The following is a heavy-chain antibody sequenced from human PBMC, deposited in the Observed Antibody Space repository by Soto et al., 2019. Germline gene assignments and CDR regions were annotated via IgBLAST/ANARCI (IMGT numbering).Heavy chain of an antibody. CDR1: GGPIRSSSHY. J-gene: IGHJ4*02. D-gene: IGHD3-16*01. CDR2: IDDSGTT. V-gene: IGHV4-39*02. CDR3: SREGGYVDY. Sequence: QLQLKESCPGLVRPSETLSLTCSVSGGPIRSSSHYWGGIRQSPGAGLEWIGSIDDSGTTYYNPSLQSRVTVTVDTSKNQFSLKVISVPGADTAIYYCSREGGYVDYWGQGTLVPVSS.